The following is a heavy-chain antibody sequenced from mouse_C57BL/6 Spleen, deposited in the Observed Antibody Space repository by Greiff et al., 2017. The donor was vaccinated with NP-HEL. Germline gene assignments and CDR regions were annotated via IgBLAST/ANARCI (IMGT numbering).Heavy chain of an antibody. CDR3: ARCTTVVATDFDY. J-gene: IGHJ2*01. CDR2: INPNNGGT. D-gene: IGHD1-1*01. Sequence: EVQLQQSGPELVQPGASVKISCKASGYTFTDYYMNWVKQSHGKSLEWIGDINPNNGGTSYNQKFKGKATLTVDKSSSTAYMELRSLTSEDSAVYYCARCTTVVATDFDYWGQGTTLTVSS. V-gene: IGHV1-26*01. CDR1: GYTFTDYY.